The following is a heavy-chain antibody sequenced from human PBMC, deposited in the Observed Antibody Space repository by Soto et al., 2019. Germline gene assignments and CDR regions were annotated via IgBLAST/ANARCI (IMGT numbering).Heavy chain of an antibody. D-gene: IGHD4-17*01. V-gene: IGHV4-31*03. J-gene: IGHJ1*01. Sequence: QVQLQESGPGLVKPSQTLSLTCTVSGGSISSGGYYWSWIRQHPGKGLEWIGYIYYSGSTYYNPSLNSRVTIYVDTSKNQFSRKLSSVPAADTAVYYCASNGDLRFGEYFQHWGQGTLVTVSS. CDR1: GGSISSGGYY. CDR3: ASNGDLRFGEYFQH. CDR2: IYYSGST.